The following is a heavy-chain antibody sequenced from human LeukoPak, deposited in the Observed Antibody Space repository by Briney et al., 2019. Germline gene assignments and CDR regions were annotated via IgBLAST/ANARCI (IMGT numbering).Heavy chain of an antibody. D-gene: IGHD3-10*01. Sequence: GGTPRLSSTTSGLTSGANVMSSLLQAPGPGPESPCFTRSKTYGGTTEYAASVKGRFTLSRDDSKSIAYLQMNSLKTEDTAVYYCARSDGSGTYYWGQGTLVTVSS. V-gene: IGHV3-49*03. CDR3: ARSDGSGTYY. J-gene: IGHJ4*02. CDR2: TRSKTYGGTT. CDR1: GLTSGANV.